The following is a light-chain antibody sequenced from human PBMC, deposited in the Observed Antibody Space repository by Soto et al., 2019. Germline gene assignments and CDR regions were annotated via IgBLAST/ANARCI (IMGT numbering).Light chain of an antibody. V-gene: IGLV2-14*01. J-gene: IGLJ2*01. CDR1: SSDIGNYNF. CDR2: EVS. Sequence: QSVLTQPASVSGSPGQSITISCTGTSSDIGNYNFVSWYQQHPGKAPKLMIYEVSNRPSGVSDRFSGSKSGNTASLTISGLRAEDEADYYCCSYTSSTTPLFGGGTNLTVL. CDR3: CSYTSSTTPL.